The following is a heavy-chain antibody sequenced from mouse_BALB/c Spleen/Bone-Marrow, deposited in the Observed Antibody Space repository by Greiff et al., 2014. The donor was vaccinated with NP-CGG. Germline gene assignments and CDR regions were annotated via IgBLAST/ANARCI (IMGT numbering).Heavy chain of an antibody. V-gene: IGHV4-1*02. CDR2: INPDSSTI. J-gene: IGHJ3*01. D-gene: IGHD2-12*01. CDR3: TRNSYYGWSAY. Sequence: DVHLVESGGGLVQPGGSLKLSCAASGFDFNRYWMTWVRQAPGKGLEWIGEINPDSSTINYTPSLKDKFIISRDNAKNTLYLQMSKVRSEDTGLYYCTRNSYYGWSAYWGQGTLVTVSA. CDR1: GFDFNRYW.